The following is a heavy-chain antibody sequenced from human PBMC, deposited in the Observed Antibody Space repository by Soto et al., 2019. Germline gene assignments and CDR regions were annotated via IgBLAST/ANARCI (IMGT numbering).Heavy chain of an antibody. V-gene: IGHV3-21*01. CDR2: ISSSSSYI. D-gene: IGHD6-13*01. Sequence: SCAASGFNISSYTMKWVRQAPGKGLEWVSSISSSSSYIYYADSVKGRFTISRDNAKNSLYLQMNSLRAEDTAVYYCARGPGGIAAAGFDYWGQGT. CDR3: ARGPGGIAAAGFDY. J-gene: IGHJ4*02. CDR1: GFNISSYT.